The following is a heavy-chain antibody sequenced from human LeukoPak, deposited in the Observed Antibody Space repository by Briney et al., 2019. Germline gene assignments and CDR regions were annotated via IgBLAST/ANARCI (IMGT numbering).Heavy chain of an antibody. Sequence: PGGSLRLSCAASGFTFSSYWMSWVRQAPGKGLEWVANIKQDGSEKYYVDSVKGRFTISRDNAKNSLYLQMNSLRAEDTAVYYCARAFMITFGGVTRFDPWGQGTLVTVSS. CDR3: ARAFMITFGGVTRFDP. J-gene: IGHJ5*02. V-gene: IGHV3-7*01. D-gene: IGHD3-16*01. CDR2: IKQDGSEK. CDR1: GFTFSSYW.